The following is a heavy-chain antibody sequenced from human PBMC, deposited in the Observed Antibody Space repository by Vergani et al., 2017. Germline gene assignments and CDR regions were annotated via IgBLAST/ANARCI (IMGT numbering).Heavy chain of an antibody. CDR1: GGSFSGYY. CDR3: ARVAGTIGRHRSFDY. Sequence: QVQLQQWGAGLLKPSETLSLTCAVYGGSFSGYYWSWIRQPPGKGLEWIGEINHSGSTNYNPSLKSRVTISVDTSKNQFSLKLRSVTAADTAVYYCARVAGTIGRHRSFDYWGQGTLVTVSS. CDR2: INHSGST. J-gene: IGHJ4*02. D-gene: IGHD6-19*01. V-gene: IGHV4-34*01.